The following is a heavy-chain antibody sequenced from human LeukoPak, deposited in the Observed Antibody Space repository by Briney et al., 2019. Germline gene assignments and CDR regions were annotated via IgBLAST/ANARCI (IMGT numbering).Heavy chain of an antibody. CDR1: GYSFTSYW. Sequence: GESLKISCKGSGYSFTSYWIGWVRQMPGKGLELMGIIYPGDSATTYSPSFQGQASISADKSITTAYLQWSSLKASDTAMYFCARSGRYYYDSSGYHFDPFHYWGQGTLVTVSS. D-gene: IGHD3-22*01. V-gene: IGHV5-51*01. CDR3: ARSGRYYYDSSGYHFDPFHY. CDR2: IYPGDSAT. J-gene: IGHJ4*02.